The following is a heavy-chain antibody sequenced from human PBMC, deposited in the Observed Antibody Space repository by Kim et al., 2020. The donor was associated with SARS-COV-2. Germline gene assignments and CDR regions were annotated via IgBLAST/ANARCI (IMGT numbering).Heavy chain of an antibody. J-gene: IGHJ4*02. CDR2: INQDGTEK. D-gene: IGHD1-26*01. V-gene: IGHV3-7*01. CDR1: GITFSSYW. CDR3: ARDRVTYYY. Sequence: GGSLRLSCAASGITFSSYWMSWVRQAPGKGLEWVASINQDGTEKHYVDSVKGRLTISRDNAKNSLYLQINSLRAEDTAMYYCARDRVTYYYWGQGTLVTVSS.